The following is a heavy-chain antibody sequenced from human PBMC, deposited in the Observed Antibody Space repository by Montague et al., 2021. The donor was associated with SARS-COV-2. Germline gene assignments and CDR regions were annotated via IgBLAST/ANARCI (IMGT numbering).Heavy chain of an antibody. J-gene: IGHJ5*02. CDR3: ARGIAGTYCGGDCYNNWFDP. Sequence: SETLSLTCTVSGGSISSYYWSWIRQPPGKGLEWIGYIYYSGSTNYNPSLKSRVTISVDTSKNQFSLKLSSVTAADTAVYYCARGIAGTYCGGDCYNNWFDPRGQGTLVYVPS. D-gene: IGHD2-21*02. V-gene: IGHV4-59*01. CDR2: IYYSGST. CDR1: GGSISSYY.